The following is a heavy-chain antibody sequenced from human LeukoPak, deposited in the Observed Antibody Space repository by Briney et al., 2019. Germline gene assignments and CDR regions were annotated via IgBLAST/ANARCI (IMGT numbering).Heavy chain of an antibody. D-gene: IGHD6-19*01. CDR2: ISNDGSNE. J-gene: IGHJ4*02. CDR1: GFTFSRYD. V-gene: IGHV3-30*18. Sequence: GGSLRLSCAASGFTFSRYDMDWVRQAPGKGLEWVAVISNDGSNENYADSVKGRFTISRDNSKNTLYLQMNSLRAEDTAVYYCAKGAGIVVPGTILHWGQGILVIVSS. CDR3: AKGAGIVVPGTILH.